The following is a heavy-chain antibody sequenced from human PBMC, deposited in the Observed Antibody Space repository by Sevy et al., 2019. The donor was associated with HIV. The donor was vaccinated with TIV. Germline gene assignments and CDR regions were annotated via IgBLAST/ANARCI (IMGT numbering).Heavy chain of an antibody. D-gene: IGHD3-10*01. J-gene: IGHJ3*02. CDR1: GFTFNSYT. V-gene: IGHV3-21*01. Sequence: GGSLRLSCAASGFTFNSYTMNWVRQAPGKGLEWVSSISFSSNYIYYADSVKGRFTISRDNAQNSLYLQMNSLRAEDTAIYYCARPYGSGSWEAFDIWGQRTMVTVS. CDR3: ARPYGSGSWEAFDI. CDR2: ISFSSNYI.